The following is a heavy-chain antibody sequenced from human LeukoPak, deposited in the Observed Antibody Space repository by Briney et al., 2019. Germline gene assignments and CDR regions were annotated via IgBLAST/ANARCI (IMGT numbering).Heavy chain of an antibody. CDR1: GFTFNTHA. D-gene: IGHD6-13*01. CDR2: IFYDGSDK. J-gene: IGHJ4*02. V-gene: IGHV3-30*19. Sequence: SGGSLRLSCAASGFTFNTHAMHWVRQAPGKGLEWISFIFYDGSDKYYADSVKGRFTISRDNSKNTLYLQMNSLRAEDTAVYYCARGSSSWLNYWGQGTLVTVSS. CDR3: ARGSSSWLNY.